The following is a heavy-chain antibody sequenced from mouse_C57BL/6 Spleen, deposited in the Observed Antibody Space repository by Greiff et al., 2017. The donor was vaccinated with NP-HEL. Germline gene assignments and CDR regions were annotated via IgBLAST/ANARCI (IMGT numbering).Heavy chain of an antibody. D-gene: IGHD6-1*01. V-gene: IGHV5-9-1*02. CDR1: GFTFSSYA. Sequence: EVQLVESGEGLVKPGGSLKLSCAASGFTFSSYAMSWVRQTPEKRLEWVAYISSGGDYIYYADTVKGRFTISRDNARNTLYLQMSSLKSEGTAMYYCTRASKDYAMDYWGQGTSVTVSS. J-gene: IGHJ4*01. CDR3: TRASKDYAMDY. CDR2: ISSGGDYI.